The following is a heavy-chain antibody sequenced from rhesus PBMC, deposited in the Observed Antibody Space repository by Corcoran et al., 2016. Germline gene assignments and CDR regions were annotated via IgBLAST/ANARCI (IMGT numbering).Heavy chain of an antibody. D-gene: IGHD7-45*01. CDR3: ARGLGI. J-gene: IGHJ4*01. V-gene: IGHV4-73*01. Sequence: QVKLQQWGEGLVKPSETLSLTCAVYGGSISGYYWSWIRQPPGKGLEWIGNIDGNSASTNYNPSLKNRVTISKDTSKNQFSLKLSSVTAADTAVYYCARGLGIWGQGVLVTVSS. CDR1: GGSISGYY. CDR2: IDGNSAST.